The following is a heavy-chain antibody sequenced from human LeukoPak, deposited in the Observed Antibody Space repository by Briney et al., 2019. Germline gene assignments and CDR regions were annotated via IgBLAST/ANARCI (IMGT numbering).Heavy chain of an antibody. CDR3: ARHYSSSWFFGY. CDR1: GYSISSGYY. D-gene: IGHD6-13*01. J-gene: IGHJ4*02. Sequence: SETLSLTCTVSGYSISSGYYWGCIRQSPGKGLEWIGSIYHSGDSYYNPSLKSRVTMSVDTSKNQFSLKLTSVTAADTAFYYCARHYSSSWFFGYWGQGTLVTVSS. V-gene: IGHV4-38-2*02. CDR2: IYHSGDS.